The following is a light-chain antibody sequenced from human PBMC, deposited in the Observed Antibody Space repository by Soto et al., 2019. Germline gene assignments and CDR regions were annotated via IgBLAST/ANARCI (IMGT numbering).Light chain of an antibody. J-gene: IGKJ4*01. CDR2: DAS. Sequence: IQMTQSPSSLSASVGDRVTITCQASQDIRHYLNWYQHKPGEAPKLLIYDASNLETGVPSRFSGSGSGTHFTVTITTLQPEDISTYYCQQYDNLPLTFGGGTKVE. CDR1: QDIRHY. V-gene: IGKV1-33*01. CDR3: QQYDNLPLT.